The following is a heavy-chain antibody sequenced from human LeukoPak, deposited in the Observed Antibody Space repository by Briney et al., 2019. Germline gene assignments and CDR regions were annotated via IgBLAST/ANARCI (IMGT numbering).Heavy chain of an antibody. CDR3: ARGGSYYFYFDY. D-gene: IGHD1-26*01. CDR1: GGSISSHY. CDR2: IYYSGST. V-gene: IGHV4-59*11. J-gene: IGHJ4*02. Sequence: SETLSLTCTVSGGSISSHYWSRIRQPPGKGLEWIGYIYYSGSTNYNPSLKSRVTISVDTSKNQSSLKLSSVTAADTAVYYCARGGSYYFYFDYWGQGTLVTVSS.